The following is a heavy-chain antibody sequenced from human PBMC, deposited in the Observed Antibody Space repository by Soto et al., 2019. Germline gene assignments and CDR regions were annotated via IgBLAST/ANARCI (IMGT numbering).Heavy chain of an antibody. CDR3: AQDRGWGVVSPSHDY. J-gene: IGHJ4*02. D-gene: IGHD2-21*01. Sequence: EVQLLESGGGMVQPGGSLRVSCAASGFTFRNFVMSWVRQAPGKGLEWVSAIRGTGGETFYADSVKGRFTISRDNSKNTLYLQMNSLRDEDTAPYFSAQDRGWGVVSPSHDYWGQGTLVTVSS. CDR1: GFTFRNFV. V-gene: IGHV3-23*01. CDR2: IRGTGGET.